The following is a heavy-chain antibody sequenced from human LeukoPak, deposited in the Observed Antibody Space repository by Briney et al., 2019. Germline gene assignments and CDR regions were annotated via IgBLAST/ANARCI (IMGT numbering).Heavy chain of an antibody. CDR2: IYYSGNT. V-gene: IGHV4-39*07. CDR3: ARDGGTYGPADF. J-gene: IGHJ4*02. D-gene: IGHD1-26*01. CDR1: GVSISSSNSY. Sequence: SETLSLTCTVSGVSISSSNSYWGWIRQPPGKGLEWIGSIYYSGNTYYNASLKSQVSISIDTSKNQFSLRLTSVTAADTAVYYCARDGGTYGPADFWGQGTLVTVSS.